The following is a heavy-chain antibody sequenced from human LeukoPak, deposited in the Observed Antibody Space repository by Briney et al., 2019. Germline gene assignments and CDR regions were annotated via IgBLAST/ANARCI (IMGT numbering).Heavy chain of an antibody. Sequence: GGSLRLSCAASGVTFNSYSMNWVRQAPGGGLEWVSSISSSSSYVLYGDSVKGRFTISRDSAKNSLNLHMNSLRAEDTAVYYCARGYSGYDYFFDNWGQGTLVTVSS. CDR3: ARGYSGYDYFFDN. J-gene: IGHJ4*02. V-gene: IGHV3-21*01. CDR1: GVTFNSYS. CDR2: ISSSSSYV. D-gene: IGHD5-12*01.